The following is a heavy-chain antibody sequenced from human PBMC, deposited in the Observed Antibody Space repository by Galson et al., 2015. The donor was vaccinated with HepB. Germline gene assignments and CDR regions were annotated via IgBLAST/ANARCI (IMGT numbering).Heavy chain of an antibody. CDR1: GGSIRSYY. CDR3: ARTKGYCSGGSCYSGPLGAFDI. CDR2: IYYSGST. D-gene: IGHD2-15*01. J-gene: IGHJ3*02. Sequence: LSLTCTVSGGSIRSYYWHWIRQPPGKGLEWIGYIYYSGSTNYNPSLKSRVTMSVDTSKNQFSLKLSSVTAADTAVYYCARTKGYCSGGSCYSGPLGAFDIWGQGTMVTVSS. V-gene: IGHV4-59*12.